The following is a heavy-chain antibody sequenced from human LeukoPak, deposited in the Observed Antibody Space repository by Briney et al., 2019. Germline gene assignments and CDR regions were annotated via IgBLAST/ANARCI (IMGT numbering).Heavy chain of an antibody. J-gene: IGHJ3*01. CDR3: AKEAGQDFGALDAFDV. Sequence: GGSLRLSCVASGFTFSIYSMNWVRQAPGKGLEWVSSIGGSSSSLYYAESVKGRFTISRDNARNSLHLQMNSLRAEDTAVYYCAKEAGQDFGALDAFDVWGQGTMVTVSS. CDR2: IGGSSSSL. CDR1: GFTFSIYS. V-gene: IGHV3-21*01. D-gene: IGHD4-17*01.